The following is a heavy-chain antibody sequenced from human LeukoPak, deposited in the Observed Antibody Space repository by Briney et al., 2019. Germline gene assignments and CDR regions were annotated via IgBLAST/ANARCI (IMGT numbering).Heavy chain of an antibody. Sequence: SETLSLTCTVSGGSISSSSYYWGWIRQPPGKGLEWIGSIYYSGSTYYNPSLKSRVTISVDTSKNQFSLKLSSVTAADTAVYYCARASPGNWFDPWGQGTLVTVSS. CDR1: GGSISSSSYY. J-gene: IGHJ5*02. V-gene: IGHV4-39*07. CDR2: IYYSGST. D-gene: IGHD6-6*01. CDR3: ARASPGNWFDP.